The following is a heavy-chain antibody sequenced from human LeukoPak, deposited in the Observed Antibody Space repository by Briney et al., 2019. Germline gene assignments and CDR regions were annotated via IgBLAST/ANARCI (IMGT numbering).Heavy chain of an antibody. V-gene: IGHV4-59*01. Sequence: SETLSLTCTVSGGSISSYYWSWIRQPPGKGLEWIGYIYYSGSTNYNPSLKSRVTISVDTSKNQFSLKLSSVTAADTAVYYCARVPTYYYDSSGHNGWFDPWGQGTLVTVSS. D-gene: IGHD3-22*01. CDR1: GGSISSYY. CDR2: IYYSGST. CDR3: ARVPTYYYDSSGHNGWFDP. J-gene: IGHJ5*02.